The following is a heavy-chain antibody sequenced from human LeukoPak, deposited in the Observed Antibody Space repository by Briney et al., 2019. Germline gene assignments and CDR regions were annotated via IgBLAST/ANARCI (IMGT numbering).Heavy chain of an antibody. CDR1: GGSISSGDYY. V-gene: IGHV4-61*08. CDR2: IYYSGST. Sequence: SETLSLTCTVSGGSISSGDYYWSWIRQPPGKGLEWIGYIYYSGSTNYNPSLKSRVTISVDTSKNQFSLKLSSVTAADTAVYYCARGSEYYYDSSNFDYWGQGTLVTVSS. D-gene: IGHD3-22*01. CDR3: ARGSEYYYDSSNFDY. J-gene: IGHJ4*02.